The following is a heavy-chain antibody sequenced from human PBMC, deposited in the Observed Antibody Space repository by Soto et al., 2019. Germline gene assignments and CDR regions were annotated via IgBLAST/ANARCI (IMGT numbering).Heavy chain of an antibody. V-gene: IGHV1-18*01. Sequence: ASVKVSCKASGYTFNTYAITWVRQAPGQGLEWMGWISGYNGNTNYAQTLQGRGTMTTDTSTSTAYLELRSLRSDDTAVYYCARTVEYDSITYYYADCWGQGTLVTVYS. J-gene: IGHJ4*01. CDR3: ARTVEYDSITYYYADC. CDR2: ISGYNGNT. CDR1: GYTFNTYA. D-gene: IGHD3-10*01.